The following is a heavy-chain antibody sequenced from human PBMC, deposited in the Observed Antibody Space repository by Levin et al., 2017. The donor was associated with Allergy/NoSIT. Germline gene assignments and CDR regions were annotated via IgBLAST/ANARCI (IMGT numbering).Heavy chain of an antibody. CDR2: IYSGGST. CDR3: ARGGEDFCSGGSCYPDFDY. V-gene: IGHV3-66*02. J-gene: IGHJ4*02. CDR1: GFTVSSNY. Sequence: GESLKISCAASGFTVSSNYMSWVRQAPGKGLEWVSVIYSGGSTFYADSVKGRFTISRDNSKNTLYLQMNSLRAEDTAVYYCARGGEDFCSGGSCYPDFDYWGQGTLVTVSS. D-gene: IGHD2-15*01.